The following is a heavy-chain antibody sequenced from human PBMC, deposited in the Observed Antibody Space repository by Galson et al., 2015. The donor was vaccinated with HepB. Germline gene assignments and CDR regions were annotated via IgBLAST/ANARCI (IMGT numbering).Heavy chain of an antibody. J-gene: IGHJ4*02. D-gene: IGHD1-26*01. V-gene: IGHV3-74*01. Sequence: SLRLSCAASGFTFSSCWMHWVRQAPGKGLEWVSRINSDGSSTSYADSVKGRFTISRDNAKNTLYLQMNSLRVEDTAVYYCARGFLSGGATIMDDWGQGTLVTVSS. CDR3: ARGFLSGGATIMDD. CDR2: INSDGSST. CDR1: GFTFSSCW.